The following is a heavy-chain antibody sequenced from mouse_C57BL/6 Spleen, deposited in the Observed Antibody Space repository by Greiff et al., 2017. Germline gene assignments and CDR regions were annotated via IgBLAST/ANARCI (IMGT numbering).Heavy chain of an antibody. V-gene: IGHV5-17*01. CDR1: GFTFSDYG. D-gene: IGHD1-1*01. Sequence: EVMLVESGGGLVKPGGSLKLSCAASGFTFSDYGMHWVRQAPEKGLEWVAYISSGSSTIYYADTVKGRFTISRDNAKNTLFLQMTSLRSEDTAMYYCARPLITTVVGDAMDYWGQGTSVTVSS. CDR3: ARPLITTVVGDAMDY. CDR2: ISSGSSTI. J-gene: IGHJ4*01.